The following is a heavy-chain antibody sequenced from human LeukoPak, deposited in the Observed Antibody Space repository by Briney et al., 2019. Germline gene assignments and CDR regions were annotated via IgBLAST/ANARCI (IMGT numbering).Heavy chain of an antibody. CDR1: GFTFSSYG. D-gene: IGHD5-12*01. J-gene: IGHJ4*02. Sequence: PGGSLRLSCAASGFTFSSYGMHWVRQTPGKGLECVAFIRYDGGNQYYTDSVKGRFTISRDNSKNTIYLQMNSLRAEDTAVYYCARVYSGYDDGAGFDYWGQGTLVTVSS. CDR2: IRYDGGNQ. V-gene: IGHV3-30*02. CDR3: ARVYSGYDDGAGFDY.